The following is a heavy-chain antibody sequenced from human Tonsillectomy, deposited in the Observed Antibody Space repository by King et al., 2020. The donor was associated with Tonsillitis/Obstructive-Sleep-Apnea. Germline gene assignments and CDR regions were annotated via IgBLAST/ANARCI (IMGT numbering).Heavy chain of an antibody. CDR2: IYYSGST. Sequence: QLQLQESGPGLVKPSETLSLTCTVSGGSISSNSYYWGWIRQPPGKGLEWIGSIYYSGSTYYNPSLKSRVTISVDTSKNQFSLKLSSVTAADTAVYYCARQDSSGAKVRNPSNWFDPWGQGTLVTVSS. CDR1: GGSISSNSYY. J-gene: IGHJ5*02. CDR3: ARQDSSGAKVRNPSNWFDP. D-gene: IGHD3-22*01. V-gene: IGHV4-39*01.